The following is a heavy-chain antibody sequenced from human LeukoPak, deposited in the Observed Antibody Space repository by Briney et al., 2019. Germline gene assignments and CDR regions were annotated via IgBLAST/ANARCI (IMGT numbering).Heavy chain of an antibody. CDR1: GFTFSSYG. CDR2: ISYDGSHK. D-gene: IGHD4-17*01. J-gene: IGHJ3*02. Sequence: GGFLRLSCAASGFTFSSYGMHWVRQAPGKGLEWVAVISYDGSHKYSADSVKGRFTISRDNSKNTLYMQMNSLRADDTAVYYCARGRDDYGDPDAFDMWGQGTMVTVSS. V-gene: IGHV3-30*03. CDR3: ARGRDDYGDPDAFDM.